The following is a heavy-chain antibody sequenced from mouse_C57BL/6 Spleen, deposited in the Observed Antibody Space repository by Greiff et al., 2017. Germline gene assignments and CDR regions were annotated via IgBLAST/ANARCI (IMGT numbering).Heavy chain of an antibody. CDR2: IDPSDSYT. CDR3: ARGGDGYPFAY. Sequence: QVQLQQPGAELVMPGASVKLSCKASGYTFTSYWMHWVKQRPGQGLECIGEIDPSDSYTNYNQKFKGKSTLTVDKSSSTAYMQLSSLTSEDSAVYYCARGGDGYPFAYWGQGTLVTVSA. CDR1: GYTFTSYW. J-gene: IGHJ3*01. V-gene: IGHV1-69*01. D-gene: IGHD2-3*01.